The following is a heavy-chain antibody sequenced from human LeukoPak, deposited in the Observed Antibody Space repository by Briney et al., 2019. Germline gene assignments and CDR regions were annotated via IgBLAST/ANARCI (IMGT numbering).Heavy chain of an antibody. CDR3: ARELIVVVISRLDTGMDV. Sequence: ASVKVFCKTSGYTFSNYVLTWVRQAPGQGLEWMGIINPSGGSTSYAQKFQGRVTMTRDTSTSTVYMELSSLRSEDTAVYYCARELIVVVISRLDTGMDVWGKGTTVTVSS. CDR2: INPSGGST. CDR1: GYTFSNYV. D-gene: IGHD2-21*01. J-gene: IGHJ6*03. V-gene: IGHV1-46*01.